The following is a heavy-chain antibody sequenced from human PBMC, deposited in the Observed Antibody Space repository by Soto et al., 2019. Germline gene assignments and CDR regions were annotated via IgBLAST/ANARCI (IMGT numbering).Heavy chain of an antibody. CDR1: GYSFTSYW. CDR2: TYPGDSYT. CDR3: ARLGIAAAGNPGP. Sequence: GESLKISCKGSGYSFTSYWIGWVRQMPGKGLEWMGITYPGDSYTNYSPSFQGHVTISADKSISTAYLQWSSLKASDTAMYYCARLGIAAAGNPGPWGQGTLVTVSS. D-gene: IGHD6-13*01. J-gene: IGHJ5*02. V-gene: IGHV5-51*01.